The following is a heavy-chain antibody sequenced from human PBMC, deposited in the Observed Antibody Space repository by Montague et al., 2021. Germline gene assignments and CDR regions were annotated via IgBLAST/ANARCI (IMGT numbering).Heavy chain of an antibody. CDR3: ARQGFYESGGFFI. Sequence: SETLSLTCTVSGDSMNTYKWNWIRQPPGKGLEWIGYIYSSGNTNYNPSLKSRVTISVDTSRNQFSLEVSSVTAADTAVYYCARQGFYESGGFFIWGLGTLVTVSS. D-gene: IGHD3-22*01. CDR1: GDSMNTYK. CDR2: IYSSGNT. V-gene: IGHV4-59*01. J-gene: IGHJ4*02.